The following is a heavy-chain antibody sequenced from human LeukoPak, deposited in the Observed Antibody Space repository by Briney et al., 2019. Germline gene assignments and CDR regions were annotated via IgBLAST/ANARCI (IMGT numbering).Heavy chain of an antibody. CDR1: GFTFSSYW. CDR3: AKDLTPEYYYDSSGYYYEGYFDY. J-gene: IGHJ4*02. Sequence: GSLRLSCAASGFTFSSYWMHWVRQVPGKGLVWVSRINSDGTSTTYADSVKGRFTISRDNSKNTLYLQMNSLRAEDTAVYYCAKDLTPEYYYDSSGYYYEGYFDYWGQGTLVTVSS. CDR2: INSDGTST. D-gene: IGHD3-22*01. V-gene: IGHV3-74*01.